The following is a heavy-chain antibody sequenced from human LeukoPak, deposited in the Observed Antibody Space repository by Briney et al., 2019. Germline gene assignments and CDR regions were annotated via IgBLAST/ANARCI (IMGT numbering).Heavy chain of an antibody. V-gene: IGHV4-61*02. CDR2: IYTSGST. CDR1: GGSISSGSYH. Sequence: TLSLTYTVSGGSISSGSYHGRWIRQPGGKGLERIGRIYTSGSTNYNPSLKSLVTISVDTPKTQFSLKLSHVTAADTAVYYCARHNFWSGNPIDYWGQGTLVTVSS. CDR3: ARHNFWSGNPIDY. D-gene: IGHD3-3*01. J-gene: IGHJ4*02.